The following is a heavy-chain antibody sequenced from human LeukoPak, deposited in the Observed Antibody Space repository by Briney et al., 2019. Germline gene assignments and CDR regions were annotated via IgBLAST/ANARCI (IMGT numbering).Heavy chain of an antibody. V-gene: IGHV3-30*19. J-gene: IGHJ4*02. CDR3: VGSRSYYAFDY. Sequence: GGSLRLSCAASGFTFSSYGMHLVRQAPGKGLEWVAVISYDGNNKFYPDSVKGRFTISRDNSKSTLYLQMSSLRPEDTALYYCVGSRSYYAFDYWGQGTLVTVSS. D-gene: IGHD3-10*01. CDR1: GFTFSSYG. CDR2: ISYDGNNK.